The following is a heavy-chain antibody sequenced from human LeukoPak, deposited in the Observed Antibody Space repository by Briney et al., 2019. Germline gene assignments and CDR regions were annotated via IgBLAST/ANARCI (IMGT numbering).Heavy chain of an antibody. CDR1: GGSISSYY. J-gene: IGHJ4*02. D-gene: IGHD1-26*01. CDR2: IYYTGRT. CDR3: ASGSSGSYYRFDC. V-gene: IGHV4-59*08. Sequence: SETLSLTCTVSGGSISSYYWIWIRQPPGKGLEWIGYIYYTGRTNNNPSLKSRVTISLDTPKNPLSLKLTSVTAADTAVYYCASGSSGSYYRFDCWGQGTLVTVSS.